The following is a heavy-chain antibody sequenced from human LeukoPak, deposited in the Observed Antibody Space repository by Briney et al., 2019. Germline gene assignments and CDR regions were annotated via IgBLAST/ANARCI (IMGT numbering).Heavy chain of an antibody. V-gene: IGHV4-59*08. Sequence: SETLSLTCTVSGGSISGYYWSWIRQPPGKGLEWIGYIYYSGSTNYNPSLKSRVTISVDTSKNQFSLKLSSMTAADTAVYYCARHPSILTGYYATYYYGMDVWGQGTTVTVSS. CDR2: IYYSGST. CDR3: ARHPSILTGYYATYYYGMDV. D-gene: IGHD3-9*01. CDR1: GGSISGYY. J-gene: IGHJ6*02.